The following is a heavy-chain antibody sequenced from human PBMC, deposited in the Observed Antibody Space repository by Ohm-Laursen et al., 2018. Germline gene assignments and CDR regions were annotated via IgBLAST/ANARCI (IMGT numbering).Heavy chain of an antibody. J-gene: IGHJ4*02. V-gene: IGHV3-21*04. CDR1: GFTFSSYS. D-gene: IGHD1-26*01. CDR2: ISSSSSYI. CDR3: ARFSWELRVGLDY. Sequence: SLRLSCAASGFTFSSYSMNWVRQAPGKGLEWVSSISSSSSYIYYADSVKGRFTISRDNAKNSLYLQMNSLRAEDTAVYYCARFSWELRVGLDYWGQGTLVTVSS.